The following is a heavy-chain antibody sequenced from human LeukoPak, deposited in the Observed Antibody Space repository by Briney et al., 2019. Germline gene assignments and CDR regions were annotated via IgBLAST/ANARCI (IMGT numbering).Heavy chain of an antibody. J-gene: IGHJ4*02. CDR3: ARDRDGSGWYGTNYDY. D-gene: IGHD6-19*01. Sequence: QSGGSLRLSCAASGFTFSSYWMRWVRQAPGKGLEWVANIKQDGSEKYYVDSVKGRFTISRDNAKNSLYLQMNSLRAEDTAVYYCARDRDGSGWYGTNYDYWGQGTLVTVSS. CDR2: IKQDGSEK. CDR1: GFTFSSYW. V-gene: IGHV3-7*01.